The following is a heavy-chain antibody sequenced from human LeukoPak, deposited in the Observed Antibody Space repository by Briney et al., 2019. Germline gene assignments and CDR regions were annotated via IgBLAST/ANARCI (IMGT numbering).Heavy chain of an antibody. CDR1: GFTFSSYG. CDR2: IWYDGSNK. Sequence: GRSLRLSCAASGFTFSSYGMHWVRQAPGKGLEWVAVIWYDGSNKYYADSVKGRFTISRDNSKNTLYLQMNSLRAEGTAVYYCARDRLPYYYYGMDVWGQGTTVTVSS. CDR3: ARDRLPYYYYGMDV. V-gene: IGHV3-33*01. J-gene: IGHJ6*02. D-gene: IGHD4-17*01.